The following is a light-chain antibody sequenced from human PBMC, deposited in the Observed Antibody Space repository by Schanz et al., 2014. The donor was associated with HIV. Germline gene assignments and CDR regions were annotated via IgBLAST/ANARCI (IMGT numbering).Light chain of an antibody. CDR3: QQYNRYAST. J-gene: IGKJ1*01. CDR1: QGIGNE. Sequence: DIQMTQSPSSLSASVGDTVTITCRASQGIGNELGWYQQKPGQAPKRLIYAASNLQSGVPSRFIGSGSGTEFTLTITSLQPDDFATYYCQQYNRYASTFGLGTKVETK. V-gene: IGKV1-17*01. CDR2: AAS.